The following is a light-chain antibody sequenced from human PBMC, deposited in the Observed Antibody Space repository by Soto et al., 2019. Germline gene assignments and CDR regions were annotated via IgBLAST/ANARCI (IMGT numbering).Light chain of an antibody. V-gene: IGKV3-15*01. CDR3: QQYNNWPQT. CDR1: QAISNN. CDR2: GAS. J-gene: IGKJ1*01. Sequence: EIVLTQSPGTLSLSPGERATLSCRASQAISNNLAWYQQKPGQAPRLLIYGASTRATGIPARFSGSGSGTEFTLTISSLQSEDFAVYYCQQYNNWPQTFGQGTKVDIK.